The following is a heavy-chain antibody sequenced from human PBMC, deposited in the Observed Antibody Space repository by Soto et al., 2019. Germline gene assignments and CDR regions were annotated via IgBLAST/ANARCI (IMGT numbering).Heavy chain of an antibody. D-gene: IGHD5-12*01. CDR2: ISARGGSS. V-gene: IGHV3-23*01. CDR3: AKGSIEYSASVDR. Sequence: EVQLLESGGGLVQPGGSLRLACAASGFSINSYAMVWVRQAPGKGLEWVSVISARGGSSYFADSVKGRFTISRDNSKNVLSLEMNNLRAEDTATYFYAKGSIEYSASVDRWGQGTLLLVSS. CDR1: GFSINSYA. J-gene: IGHJ5*02.